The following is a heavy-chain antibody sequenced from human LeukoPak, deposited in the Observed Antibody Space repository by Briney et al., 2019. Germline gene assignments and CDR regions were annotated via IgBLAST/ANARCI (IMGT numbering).Heavy chain of an antibody. V-gene: IGHV4-4*07. J-gene: IGHJ4*02. D-gene: IGHD6-13*01. CDR1: GGSISSYY. CDR2: IYTSGST. Sequence: PSETLSLTCTVSGGSISSYYWSWIRQPAGKGLEWIGRIYTSGSTNYNPSLKSRVTMSVDTSKNRFSLKLSSVTAADTAVYYCARDLFSSSWYLLQWGQGTLVTVSS. CDR3: ARDLFSSSWYLLQ.